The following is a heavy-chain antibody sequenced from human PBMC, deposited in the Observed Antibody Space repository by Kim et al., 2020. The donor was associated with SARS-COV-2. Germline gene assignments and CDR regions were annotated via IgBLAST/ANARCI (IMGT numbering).Heavy chain of an antibody. CDR1: GYTFTGYY. Sequence: ASVKVSCKASGYTFTGYYMHWVRQAPGQGLEWMGRINPNSGGTNYAQKFQGRVTMTRDTSISTAYMELSRLRSDDTAVYYCARDECSGDSCYSFWFDPWGQGTLVTVSS. J-gene: IGHJ5*02. CDR3: ARDECSGDSCYSFWFDP. CDR2: INPNSGGT. D-gene: IGHD2-15*01. V-gene: IGHV1-2*06.